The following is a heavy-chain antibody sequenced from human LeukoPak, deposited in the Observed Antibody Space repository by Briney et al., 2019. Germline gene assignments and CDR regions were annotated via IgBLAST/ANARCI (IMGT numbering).Heavy chain of an antibody. Sequence: PGGSLRLSCAASGLTFSGSAVHWVRQPSGKGLEWVGRIGSKTNPYAAAYAASVKGRFTVSRDDSKNTAYLEMNSLKTEDTALYYCARRGGYCTNTACYDLWGQGTLVTVSS. D-gene: IGHD2-2*01. CDR1: GLTFSGSA. CDR3: ARRGGYCTNTACYDL. J-gene: IGHJ5*02. CDR2: IGSKTNPYAA. V-gene: IGHV3-73*01.